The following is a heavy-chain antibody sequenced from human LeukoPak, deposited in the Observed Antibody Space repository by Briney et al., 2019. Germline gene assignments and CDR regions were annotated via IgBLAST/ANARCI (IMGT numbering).Heavy chain of an antibody. D-gene: IGHD2-21*02. V-gene: IGHV3-23*01. CDR2: ITGNGGRT. J-gene: IGHJ4*02. CDR1: GFTFHFQA. Sequence: TGGSLRLSCAASGFTFHFQAMNWVRQAPGKGLEWVSGITGNGGRTDYADSVKGRFTVSRDNAKNMLYLQMNSLRVEDTAVYYCVRGSSDWAGTDYWGQGTLVTVSS. CDR3: VRGSSDWAGTDY.